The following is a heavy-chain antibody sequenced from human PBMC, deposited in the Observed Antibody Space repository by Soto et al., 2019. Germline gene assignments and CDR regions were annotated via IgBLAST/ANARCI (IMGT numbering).Heavy chain of an antibody. J-gene: IGHJ6*02. V-gene: IGHV2-26*01. CDR1: GSSLSNARMG. D-gene: IGHD2-15*01. Sequence: SGPTLVNPTETLTLTCTVSGSSLSNARMGVSWIRQPPGKALEWLAHIFSNDEKSYSTPLKSRLTISKDTSKSQVVLTMTNMDPVDTATYYCARIPGYCSGGSCYPVYGMDVWCQGTTVTVSS. CDR2: IFSNDEK. CDR3: ARIPGYCSGGSCYPVYGMDV.